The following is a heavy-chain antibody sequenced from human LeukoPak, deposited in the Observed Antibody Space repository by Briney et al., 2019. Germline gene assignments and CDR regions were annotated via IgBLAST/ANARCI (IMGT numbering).Heavy chain of an antibody. V-gene: IGHV3-15*01. Sequence: GGSLRLSCEASGFTFTNAWMTWVRQAPGKGLEWVGRIKSKTDGGTTEYAATVKGRFTISRDDSKNTLFLQMDSLKTEDTAVYYCATFPSPWGQGTLVTVSS. CDR1: GFTFTNAW. CDR3: ATFPSP. CDR2: IKSKTDGGTT. J-gene: IGHJ5*02.